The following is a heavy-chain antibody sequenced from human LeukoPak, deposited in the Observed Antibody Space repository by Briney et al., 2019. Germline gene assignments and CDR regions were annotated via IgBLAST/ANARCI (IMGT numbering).Heavy chain of an antibody. CDR1: GFTFSSYN. V-gene: IGHV3-23*01. J-gene: IGHJ4*02. Sequence: PGGSLRLSCAASGFTFSSYNMNWVRQAPGKGLEWVSAISGSGGSTYYADSVKGRFAISRDNSKNTLYLQMNSLRAEDTAVYYCAKGLYGDYLFDYWGQGTLVTVSS. CDR3: AKGLYGDYLFDY. D-gene: IGHD4-17*01. CDR2: ISGSGGST.